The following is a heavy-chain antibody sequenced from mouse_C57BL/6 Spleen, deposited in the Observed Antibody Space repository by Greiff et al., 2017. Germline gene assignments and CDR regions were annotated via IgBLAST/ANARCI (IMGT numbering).Heavy chain of an antibody. V-gene: IGHV5-17*01. J-gene: IGHJ4*01. CDR3: ARHSSGYGAMDY. Sequence: EVKLMESGGGLVKPGGSLKLSCAASGFTFSDYGMHWVRQAPEKGLEWVAYISSGSSTIYYADTVKGRFTISRDNAKNTLFLQMTSLRSKDTAMYYCARHSSGYGAMDYWGQGTSVTVSS. CDR2: ISSGSSTI. CDR1: GFTFSDYG. D-gene: IGHD3-2*02.